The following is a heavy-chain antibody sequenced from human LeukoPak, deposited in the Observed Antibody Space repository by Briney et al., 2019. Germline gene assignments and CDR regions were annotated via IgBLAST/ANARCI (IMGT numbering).Heavy chain of an antibody. CDR1: GFTFSSYW. J-gene: IGHJ6*03. D-gene: IGHD3-16*02. CDR3: ARASLSGWVYYYMDV. Sequence: GGSLRLSCAASGFTFSSYWMSWVRQAPGKGLEWVANIKQDGSEKYYVDSVKGRFTISRDNAKNSLYLQMNSLTAEDTAVYYCARASLSGWVYYYMDVWGKGTTVTISS. V-gene: IGHV3-7*01. CDR2: IKQDGSEK.